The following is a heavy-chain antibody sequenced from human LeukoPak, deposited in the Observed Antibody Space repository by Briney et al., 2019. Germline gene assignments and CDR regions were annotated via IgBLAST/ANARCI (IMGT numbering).Heavy chain of an antibody. CDR2: IYPGDSDT. V-gene: IGHV5-51*01. J-gene: IGHJ4*02. D-gene: IGHD2-15*01. CDR1: GYIFTSYW. Sequence: GESLKISCNGSGYIFTSYWIGWVRQMPGKGLERMGIIYPGDSDTRYSPSFQGQVTISADKSISTAYLQWSSLKASDTAMYYCARPYCSGGSCYGGYFDYWGQGTLVTVSS. CDR3: ARPYCSGGSCYGGYFDY.